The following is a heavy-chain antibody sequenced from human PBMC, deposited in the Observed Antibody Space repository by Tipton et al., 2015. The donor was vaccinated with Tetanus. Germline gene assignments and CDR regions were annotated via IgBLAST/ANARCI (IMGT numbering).Heavy chain of an antibody. V-gene: IGHV3-74*01. CDR2: INPDGRRT. CDR3: ARGAPRWGFVYALDH. D-gene: IGHD5/OR15-5a*01. J-gene: IGHJ4*02. CDR1: GFTSKSHY. Sequence: SLRLSCAASGFTSKSHYMHWVRQAPGKGLVWISRINPDGRRTNYADSVKGRFTISRDNAKNPVYLQMSSLRAEDTAVYFCARGAPRWGFVYALDHWGQGTPVTVSS.